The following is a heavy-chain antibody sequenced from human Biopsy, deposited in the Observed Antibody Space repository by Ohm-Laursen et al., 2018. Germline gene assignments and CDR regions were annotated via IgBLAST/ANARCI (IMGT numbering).Heavy chain of an antibody. V-gene: IGHV4-59*01. D-gene: IGHD3-22*01. Sequence: SDTLSLTCTVSGDSISSYYWSWIRQPPGKGLQWIGYVYYTGSTDYNPSLQSRVTISVDTSKNHFSLRLRSVTPADTAIYYCARDRGYYSDRTVPGYLDLWGSGTLVTVSS. CDR3: ARDRGYYSDRTVPGYLDL. CDR1: GDSISSYY. CDR2: VYYTGST. J-gene: IGHJ2*01.